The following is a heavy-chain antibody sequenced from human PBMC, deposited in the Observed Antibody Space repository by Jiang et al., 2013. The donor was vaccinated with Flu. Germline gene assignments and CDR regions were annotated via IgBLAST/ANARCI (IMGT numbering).Heavy chain of an antibody. J-gene: IGHJ4*02. CDR3: AREREGGASARFIDY. CDR1: GYTFTGYY. CDR2: STLTMVT. D-gene: IGHD1-26*01. Sequence: KVSCKASGYTFTGYYMHVGGDRPLDKGLSGWDGSTLTMVTQTSAQKFQGRVTMTRDTSISTAYMDLSRLRSDDTAVYYCAREREGGASARFIDYWGQGTLVTVSS. V-gene: IGHV1-2*06.